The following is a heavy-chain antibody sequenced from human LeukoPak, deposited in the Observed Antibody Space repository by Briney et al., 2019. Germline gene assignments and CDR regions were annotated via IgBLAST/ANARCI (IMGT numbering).Heavy chain of an antibody. CDR2: INSDGSWT. J-gene: IGHJ6*02. V-gene: IGHV3-74*01. CDR1: GNYW. Sequence: GGSLRLSCAASGNYWMHWVRQAPGKGLVWVSHINSDGSWTSYADSVKGRFTISKDNAKNTLYLQMNSLRAEDTAMYYCARDYGRSRDYGMDVWGQGTTVTVSS. CDR3: ARDYGRSRDYGMDV. D-gene: IGHD3-10*01.